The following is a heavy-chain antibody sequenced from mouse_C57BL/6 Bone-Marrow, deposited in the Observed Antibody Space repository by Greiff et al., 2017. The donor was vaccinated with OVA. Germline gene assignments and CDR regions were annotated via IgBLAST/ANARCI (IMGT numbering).Heavy chain of an antibody. CDR1: GYTFTSYW. V-gene: IGHV1-55*01. CDR2: IYPGSGST. J-gene: IGHJ1*03. Sequence: VQLQQPGAELVKPGASVKMSCKASGYTFTSYWITWVKQRPGQGLEWIGDIYPGSGSTKYNEKFKSKATVTADTSSSTAYMQLSSLTSEDSAVYYCARTGYRGDWYFDVWGTGTTVTVSS. CDR3: ARTGYRGDWYFDV. D-gene: IGHD3-1*01.